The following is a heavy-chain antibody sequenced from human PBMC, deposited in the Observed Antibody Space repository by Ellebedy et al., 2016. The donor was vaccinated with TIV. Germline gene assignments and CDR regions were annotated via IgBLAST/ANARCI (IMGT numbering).Heavy chain of an antibody. CDR3: AREVRWLDFDP. J-gene: IGHJ5*02. D-gene: IGHD6-19*01. CDR1: GFTFSDYY. V-gene: IGHV3-11*01. Sequence: GGSLRLSXAASGFTFSDYYMSWIRQAPGKGLEWVSYISSSGSTIYYADSVKGRFTISRDNAKNSLYLQMNSLRAEDTAVYYCAREVRWLDFDPWGQGTLVTVSS. CDR2: ISSSGSTI.